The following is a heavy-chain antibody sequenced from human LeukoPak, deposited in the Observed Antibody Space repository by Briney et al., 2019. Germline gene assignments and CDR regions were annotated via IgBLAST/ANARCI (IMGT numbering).Heavy chain of an antibody. CDR1: GFIVSSNY. J-gene: IGHJ4*02. CDR2: IHNDGST. Sequence: PGGSLRLSCAASGFIVSSNYMTWVRQAPGEGLEWVSVIHNDGSTYYTDSVKGRFTISRDNSKNTLYLQMNSLRVEDTAVYYCAPLARDYWRQGTLVTVSS. V-gene: IGHV3-53*01. D-gene: IGHD3-3*02. CDR3: APLARDY.